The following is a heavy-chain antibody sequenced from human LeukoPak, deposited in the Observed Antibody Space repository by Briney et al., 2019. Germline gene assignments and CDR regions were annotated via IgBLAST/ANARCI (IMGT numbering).Heavy chain of an antibody. CDR2: ISYDGGNK. V-gene: IGHV3-30*18. J-gene: IGHJ4*02. CDR3: AKTILWFGELLYAGPYIDY. CDR1: GFTFSSYG. Sequence: GGSLRLSCAASGFTFSSYGMHWVRQAPGKGLEWVAVISYDGGNKYYADSVKGRFTISRDNSKNTLYLQMNSLRAEDTAVYYCAKTILWFGELLYAGPYIDYWGQGTLVTVSS. D-gene: IGHD3-10*01.